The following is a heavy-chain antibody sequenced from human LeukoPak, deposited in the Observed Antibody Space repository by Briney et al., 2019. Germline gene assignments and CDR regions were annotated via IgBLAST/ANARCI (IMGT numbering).Heavy chain of an antibody. Sequence: GGSLRLSCAASGFTFDDYGMSWVRQAPGKGLEWVSGIDRNGDSTGYADSVEGRFTISRDNAKNSLYLQMDSLRAEDTALYYCARDHKGGHGADAFDIWGHGTMVTVSS. CDR3: ARDHKGGHGADAFDI. D-gene: IGHD3-16*01. CDR2: IDRNGDST. CDR1: GFTFDDYG. J-gene: IGHJ3*02. V-gene: IGHV3-20*04.